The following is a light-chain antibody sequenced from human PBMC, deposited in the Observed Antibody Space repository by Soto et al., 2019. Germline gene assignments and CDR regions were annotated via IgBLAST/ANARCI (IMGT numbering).Light chain of an antibody. CDR2: DVS. CDR1: SSDVGGYNY. V-gene: IGLV2-14*01. J-gene: IGLJ1*01. CDR3: SSYTSSSTLYV. Sequence: LTQPASVCGSPGQSITISCTGTSSDVGGYNYVSWYQQHPGKAPKLMIYDVSNRPSGVSNRFSGSKSGNTASLTISGLQAEDEADYYCSSYTSSSTLYVFGTGTKVTVL.